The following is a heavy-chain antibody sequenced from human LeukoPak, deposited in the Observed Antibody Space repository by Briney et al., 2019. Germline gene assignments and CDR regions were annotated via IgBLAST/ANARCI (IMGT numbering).Heavy chain of an antibody. CDR3: ARVPTAMKARYWFDP. CDR2: INHSGST. Sequence: SETLSLTCAVYGGSFSGYYWSWIRQPPGKGLEWIGEINHSGSTNYNPSLKSRVTISVDTSKNQFSLKLSSVTAADTAVYYCARVPTAMKARYWFDPWGQETLVTVSS. J-gene: IGHJ5*02. D-gene: IGHD2-2*01. V-gene: IGHV4-34*01. CDR1: GGSFSGYY.